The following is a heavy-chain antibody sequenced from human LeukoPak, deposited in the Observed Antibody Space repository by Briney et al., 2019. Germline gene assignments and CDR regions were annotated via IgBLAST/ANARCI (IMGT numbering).Heavy chain of an antibody. V-gene: IGHV3-48*03. D-gene: IGHD3-22*01. J-gene: IGHJ4*02. Sequence: GGSLRLSCAASGFTFSNYEMNWVRQAPGKGLEWISYISASDNTMYYADSVKGRFTISRDNAKNSLYLQMNSLSPEDTAIYYCAGLLYYDSSGYSYWGQGTLVTVSS. CDR2: ISASDNTM. CDR1: GFTFSNYE. CDR3: AGLLYYDSSGYSY.